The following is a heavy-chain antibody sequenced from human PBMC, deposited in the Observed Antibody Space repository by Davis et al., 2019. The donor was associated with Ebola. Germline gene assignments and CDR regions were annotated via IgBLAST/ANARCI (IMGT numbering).Heavy chain of an antibody. J-gene: IGHJ5*02. Sequence: PSDTLSPTCIAPGGSFTSSDYFWGGIRQPPGKGLERIGCFDYVADLYYTPSLKSRVTISIDASRNQFSLRVTSLTAADTAVYYCVRQDCRGGGCYFRPFGKGFDQWGQGTLVTASS. CDR3: VRQDCRGGGCYFRPFGKGFDQ. CDR2: FDYVADL. CDR1: GGSFTSSDYF. V-gene: IGHV4-39*01. D-gene: IGHD2-15*01.